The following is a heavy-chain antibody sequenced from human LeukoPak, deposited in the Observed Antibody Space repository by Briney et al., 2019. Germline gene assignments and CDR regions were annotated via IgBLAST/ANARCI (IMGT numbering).Heavy chain of an antibody. D-gene: IGHD6-6*01. Sequence: GASVKVSCKASGYTFTGYYLHWVRQAPGQGLEWMGWINPDRGGTGYAQKFQGRVTMTRDTSITTASMELTRLRSDDTGVYYCASGPRIATRPLYYFDYWGQGTLVTVSS. CDR2: INPDRGGT. V-gene: IGHV1-2*02. CDR1: GYTFTGYY. CDR3: ASGPRIATRPLYYFDY. J-gene: IGHJ4*02.